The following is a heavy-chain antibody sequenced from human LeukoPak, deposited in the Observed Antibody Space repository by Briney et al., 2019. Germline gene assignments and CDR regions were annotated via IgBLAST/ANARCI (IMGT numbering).Heavy chain of an antibody. Sequence: GRSLRLSCAASGFTFSSYAMHWVRQAPGKGLEWVAVISYDGSNKHHADSVKGRFTISRDNSKNTLYLQMNSLRAEDTAVYYCAKSSGWYYYYGMDVWGQGTTVTVSS. V-gene: IGHV3-30-3*02. CDR3: AKSSGWYYYYGMDV. CDR1: GFTFSSYA. D-gene: IGHD6-19*01. CDR2: ISYDGSNK. J-gene: IGHJ6*02.